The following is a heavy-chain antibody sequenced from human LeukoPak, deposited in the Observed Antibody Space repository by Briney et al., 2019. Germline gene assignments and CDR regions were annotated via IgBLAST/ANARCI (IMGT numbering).Heavy chain of an antibody. V-gene: IGHV3-33*01. J-gene: IGHJ4*02. D-gene: IGHD1-26*01. CDR3: ARASGSYDY. CDR1: GFTFSIYG. CDR2: IWNDGSIR. Sequence: GRSLRLSCAASGFTFSIYGLHGVRQAPDKGLEWVAVIWNDGSIRYYADSVKGRFTISRDNSKNTLYLQMNNLRAEDTAVYYCARASGSYDYWGQGTLVTVSS.